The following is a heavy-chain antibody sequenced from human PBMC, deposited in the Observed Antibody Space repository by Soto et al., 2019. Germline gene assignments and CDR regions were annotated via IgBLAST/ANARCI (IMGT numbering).Heavy chain of an antibody. Sequence: ASVKVSCKASGYTFTSYYMHWVRQAPGQGLEWMGRINPINGSTNYAQKFQDRVTITRDRSMSTGYMELSSLRSEDTAMYYCAMTLSGTHAPNGMDVWGQGTTVTVSS. D-gene: IGHD3-10*01. V-gene: IGHV1-46*01. J-gene: IGHJ6*02. CDR1: GYTFTSYY. CDR3: AMTLSGTHAPNGMDV. CDR2: INPINGST.